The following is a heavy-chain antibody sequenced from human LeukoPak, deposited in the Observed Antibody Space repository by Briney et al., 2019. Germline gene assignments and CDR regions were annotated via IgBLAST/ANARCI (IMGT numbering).Heavy chain of an antibody. J-gene: IGHJ4*02. Sequence: GGSLRLSCAASGFTFSNYWMTSVRQAPGKGLEWVANIKQDESERYYADSVKGRFTISRDNAKNSLYLHMNSLRAEDTALYYCARPSGYCSGGSCFSFDYWGQGTLVTVSS. CDR3: ARPSGYCSGGSCFSFDY. D-gene: IGHD2-15*01. CDR2: IKQDESER. CDR1: GFTFSNYW. V-gene: IGHV3-7*04.